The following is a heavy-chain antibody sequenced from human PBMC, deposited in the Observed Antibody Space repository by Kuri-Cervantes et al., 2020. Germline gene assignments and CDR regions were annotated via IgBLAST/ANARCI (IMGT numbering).Heavy chain of an antibody. CDR2: ISSSGSTI. D-gene: IGHD4-17*01. CDR1: GFTFSDYY. J-gene: IGHJ6*02. V-gene: IGHV3-11*01. CDR3: AKYTTTVTEVNYYYYGMDV. Sequence: GESLKISCAASGFTFSDYYMSWIRQAPGKGLEWVSYISSSGSTIYYADSVKGRFTISRDNAKNSLYLQMNSLRAEDTAVYYCAKYTTTVTEVNYYYYGMDVWGQGTTVTVSS.